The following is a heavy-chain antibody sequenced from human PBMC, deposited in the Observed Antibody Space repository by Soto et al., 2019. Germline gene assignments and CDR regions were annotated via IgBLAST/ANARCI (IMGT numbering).Heavy chain of an antibody. Sequence: QVQLQESGPGLVKPSQTLSLTCTVSGGSISSGGYYWSWIRQHPGKGLEWIGYIYYSGSTYYNPYLKSRVTIAVDTSKNQFSLKLSSVTAADTAVYSCARYEWEQKGGHAFDIWGQGTMVTVSS. D-gene: IGHD1-26*01. CDR1: GGSISSGGYY. J-gene: IGHJ3*02. CDR3: ARYEWEQKGGHAFDI. CDR2: IYYSGST. V-gene: IGHV4-31*03.